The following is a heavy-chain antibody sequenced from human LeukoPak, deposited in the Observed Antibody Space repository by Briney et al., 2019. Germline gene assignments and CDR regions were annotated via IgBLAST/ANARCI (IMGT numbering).Heavy chain of an antibody. Sequence: SVKVSCKASGNTFTKYAISWVRLAPGQGLEWMGRIIPLLRSPTYAQKFQHRVTITADTSTTTAYMELTSLRSEDTAVFYCARTSISVSCSLGHDEWGQGTLVTVSS. D-gene: IGHD2/OR15-2a*01. V-gene: IGHV1-69*06. CDR1: GNTFTKYA. J-gene: IGHJ4*02. CDR2: IIPLLRSP. CDR3: ARTSISVSCSLGHDE.